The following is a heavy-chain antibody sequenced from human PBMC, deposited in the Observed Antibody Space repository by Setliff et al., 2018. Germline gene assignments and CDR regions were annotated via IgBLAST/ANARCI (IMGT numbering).Heavy chain of an antibody. Sequence: SETLSLTCTVSGGSISSYYWSWIRQPPGKGLEWIGYIYSSGSTNYNPSLKSRVTISVDTSKNQLSLKLSSVTAADTAIYYCARDRRDYIGSGSSEIDYYYYYYMDVWGKGTTVTVSS. V-gene: IGHV4-4*08. D-gene: IGHD3-10*01. CDR3: ARDRRDYIGSGSSEIDYYYYYYMDV. CDR2: IYSSGST. CDR1: GGSISSYY. J-gene: IGHJ6*03.